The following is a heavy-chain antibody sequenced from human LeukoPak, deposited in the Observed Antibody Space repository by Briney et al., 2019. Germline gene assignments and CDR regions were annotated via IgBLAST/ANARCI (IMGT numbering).Heavy chain of an antibody. J-gene: IGHJ5*02. CDR3: AREGSGYSSGWYPSNWFDP. CDR2: ISAYNGNT. Sequence: GASVKVSCKASGYTFTSYGISWVRQAPGQGLEWMGWISAYNGNTNYAQKLHGRVTMTTDTSTSTAYMELRSLRSDDTAVYYCAREGSGYSSGWYPSNWFDPWGQGTLVTVSS. D-gene: IGHD6-19*01. V-gene: IGHV1-18*04. CDR1: GYTFTSYG.